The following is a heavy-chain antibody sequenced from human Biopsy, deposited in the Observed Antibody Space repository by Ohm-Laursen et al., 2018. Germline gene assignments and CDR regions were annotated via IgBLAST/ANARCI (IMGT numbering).Heavy chain of an antibody. J-gene: IGHJ4*02. V-gene: IGHV1-69*13. CDR2: IIPMYRTS. Sequence: SVKVSCKSSGGPFGSYAINWMRQAPGQGPEWIGDIIPMYRTSNYAQKFQGRLTITADEYTSTAYMELNSLTSEDTAVYYCARESGPHSGSFAYWGQGTLVTVSS. CDR3: ARESGPHSGSFAY. CDR1: GGPFGSYA. D-gene: IGHD6-6*01.